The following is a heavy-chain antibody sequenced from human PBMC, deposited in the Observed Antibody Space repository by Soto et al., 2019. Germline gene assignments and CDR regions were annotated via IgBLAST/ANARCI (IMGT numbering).Heavy chain of an antibody. J-gene: IGHJ3*02. CDR3: AKRLLEGGAFDI. D-gene: IGHD3-3*01. V-gene: IGHV3-23*01. CDR2: AGTSSNA. CDR1: GFTFRTYA. Sequence: GGSLRLSCAGSGFTFRTYAMSWVRQAPGKGLEWVSAAGTSSNAYYADSVRGRFTISRDNSKNTLYLEMNSLTAEDTAVYYCAKRLLEGGAFDIWGQGTMVTVSS.